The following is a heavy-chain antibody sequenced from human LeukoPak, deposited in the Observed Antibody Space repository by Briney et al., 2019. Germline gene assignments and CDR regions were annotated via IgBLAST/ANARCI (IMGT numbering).Heavy chain of an antibody. CDR3: ARHPRHPGSYIPNWFDP. CDR1: GYTFTSYW. D-gene: IGHD2-2*02. V-gene: IGHV5-51*01. CDR2: IYPGDSDT. J-gene: IGHJ5*02. Sequence: KVSCKASGYTFTSYWIGWVRQMPGKGLEWMGIIYPGDSDTRYSPSFQGQVTISADKSISTAYLQWSSLKASDTAMYYCARHPRHPGSYIPNWFDPWGQGTLVTVPS.